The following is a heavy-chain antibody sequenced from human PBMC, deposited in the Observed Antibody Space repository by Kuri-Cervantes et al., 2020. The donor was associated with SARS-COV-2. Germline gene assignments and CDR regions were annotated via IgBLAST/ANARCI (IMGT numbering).Heavy chain of an antibody. CDR3: ARDGRTYYDILTGYSISYYFDH. D-gene: IGHD3-9*01. J-gene: IGHJ4*02. CDR2: ISAYNGNT. CDR1: GYTFTSYG. Sequence: ASVKVSCKASGYTFTSYGISWGRQAPGQGLEWMGWISAYNGNTNYAQKLQGRVTMTTDTSTSTAYMELRSLRSDDTAVCYCARDGRTYYDILTGYSISYYFDHWGQGALVTVSS. V-gene: IGHV1-18*04.